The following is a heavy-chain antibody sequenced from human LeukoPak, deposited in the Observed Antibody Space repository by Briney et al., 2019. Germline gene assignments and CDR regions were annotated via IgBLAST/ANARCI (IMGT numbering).Heavy chain of an antibody. CDR1: GFTFSSYG. Sequence: GGSLRLSCAASGFTFSSYGMHWVRQAPGKGLEWVAVIWYDGSNKYYADSVKGRFTISRDNSKNTLYLQMNSLRAEDTAVYYCARDRLVVAITKAYYYGMDVWGQGTTVTVSS. V-gene: IGHV3-33*01. CDR3: ARDRLVVAITKAYYYGMDV. CDR2: IWYDGSNK. J-gene: IGHJ6*02. D-gene: IGHD3-22*01.